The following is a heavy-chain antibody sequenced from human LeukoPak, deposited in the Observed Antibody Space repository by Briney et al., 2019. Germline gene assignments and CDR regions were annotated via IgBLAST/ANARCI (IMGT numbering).Heavy chain of an antibody. CDR1: GFTLGDYA. Sequence: GGSLRLSCAASGFTLGDYAVNWVRQAPGKGLEWVSLISGDGGSTYYADSVKGRFTISRDNSKNSLYLQMNSLRTEDTALYHCAKAAATYYNSSGINEGGCYWGQGTLVTVSS. V-gene: IGHV3-43*02. D-gene: IGHD3-22*01. CDR3: AKAAATYYNSSGINEGGCY. CDR2: ISGDGGST. J-gene: IGHJ4*02.